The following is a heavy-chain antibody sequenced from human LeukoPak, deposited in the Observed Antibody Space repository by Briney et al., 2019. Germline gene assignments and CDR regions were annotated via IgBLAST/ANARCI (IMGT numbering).Heavy chain of an antibody. CDR3: ATMVGSSATVNWFDP. Sequence: ASVKVSCKVSGYTLTELSMQWVRQAPGKGLEWMGGFDPEDGETIYAQKFQGRVTMTEDTSTDTAYMELSSLRSEDTAVYYCATMVGSSATVNWFDPWGQGTLVTVSS. D-gene: IGHD1-26*01. V-gene: IGHV1-24*01. CDR2: FDPEDGET. J-gene: IGHJ5*02. CDR1: GYTLTELS.